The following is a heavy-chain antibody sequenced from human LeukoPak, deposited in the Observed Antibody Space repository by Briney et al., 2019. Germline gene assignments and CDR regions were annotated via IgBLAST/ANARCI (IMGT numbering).Heavy chain of an antibody. D-gene: IGHD6-19*01. V-gene: IGHV5-51*01. CDR3: ARGDTEVAATADY. Sequence: GESLKISCKGSGYIFTHNWLGWVRQMPGKGLEWMGILHPGDSDTRYSPSFQGQVTISADKSISTAYLQWSSLKASDTAMYYCARGDTEVAATADYWGQGTLVTVSS. CDR1: GYIFTHNW. J-gene: IGHJ4*02. CDR2: LHPGDSDT.